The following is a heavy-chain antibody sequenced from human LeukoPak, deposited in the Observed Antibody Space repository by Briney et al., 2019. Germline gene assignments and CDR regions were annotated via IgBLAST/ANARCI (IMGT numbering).Heavy chain of an antibody. CDR1: GFTFSTYG. J-gene: IGHJ4*02. CDR3: ARYCSGGTCYVGLI. CDR2: IRSDGSSE. D-gene: IGHD2-15*01. Sequence: HPGGSLRLSCAASGFTFSTYGTHWVRQAPGKGLEWVAVIRSDGSSEYYADFVKGRFIISRDNSKNTLYLQMNSLRAEDTAVYYCARYCSGGTCYVGLIWGQGTLVTVSS. V-gene: IGHV3-33*01.